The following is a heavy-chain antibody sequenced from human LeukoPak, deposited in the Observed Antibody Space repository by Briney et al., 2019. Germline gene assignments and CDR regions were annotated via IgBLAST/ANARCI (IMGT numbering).Heavy chain of an antibody. D-gene: IGHD2-8*01. CDR2: IYTSGST. J-gene: IGHJ4*02. V-gene: IGHV4-4*09. CDR3: ARGLVYYYFDY. Sequence: SETLSLTCTVSGGSISSYYWSWIRQPPGKGLEWIGYIYTSGSTNYNPSLKSRVTISVDTSKNQFSLKLSSVTAADTAVYYCARGLVYYYFDYWGQGTLVTVSS. CDR1: GGSISSYY.